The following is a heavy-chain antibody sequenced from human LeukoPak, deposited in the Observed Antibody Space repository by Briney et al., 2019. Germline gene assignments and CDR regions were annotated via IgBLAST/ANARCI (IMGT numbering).Heavy chain of an antibody. CDR2: IKQDGSEK. CDR3: VRALRGDDDH. D-gene: IGHD3-16*01. V-gene: IGHV3-7*02. J-gene: IGHJ4*02. CDR1: GVMFPSYW. Sequence: GGSLRLSCAASGVMFPSYWMTWVRQAPGKGLEWVANIKQDGSEKYYVDSVKGRFTISRDNAKNSVYLQMNSLRAEDTAVYYCVRALRGDDDHGGQGTLVIVSS.